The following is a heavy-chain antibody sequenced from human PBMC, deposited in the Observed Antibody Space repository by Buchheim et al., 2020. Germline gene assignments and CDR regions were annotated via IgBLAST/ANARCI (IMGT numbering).Heavy chain of an antibody. V-gene: IGHV1-3*04. Sequence: QVHLVQSETEVKEPGASLKVSCRTSGYTFTSYPLHWVRQAPGERLEWMGWINTGNGNTKYSPKFQGRVIITRDTSASTVYMQLTSLRSQDTAIYYCARVNCNWSGSYFAHYFDYWGQGTL. CDR2: INTGNGNT. J-gene: IGHJ4*02. D-gene: IGHD1-20*01. CDR3: ARVNCNWSGSYFAHYFDY. CDR1: GYTFTSYP.